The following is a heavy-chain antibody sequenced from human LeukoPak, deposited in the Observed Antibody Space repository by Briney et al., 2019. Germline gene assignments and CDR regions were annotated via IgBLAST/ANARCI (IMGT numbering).Heavy chain of an antibody. D-gene: IGHD6-13*01. CDR1: GGSISSSSYY. V-gene: IGHV4-61*05. CDR2: IYTSGST. J-gene: IGHJ6*02. CDR3: ARGGSSWPRHPYYYYGMDV. Sequence: SETLSLTCTVSGGSISSSSYYWGWIRQPPGKGLEWIGRIYTSGSTNYNPSLKSRVTMSVDTSKNQFSLKLSSVTAADTAVYYCARGGSSWPRHPYYYYGMDVWGQGTTVTVSS.